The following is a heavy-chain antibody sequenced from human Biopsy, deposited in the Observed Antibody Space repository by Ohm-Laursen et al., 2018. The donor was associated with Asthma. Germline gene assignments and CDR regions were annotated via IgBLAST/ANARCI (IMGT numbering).Heavy chain of an antibody. V-gene: IGHV1-3*01. CDR2: INAGNGNT. CDR3: ARTYYDFLTGQVKDAFGI. J-gene: IGHJ3*02. CDR1: GYNFISFA. Sequence: DSVKVSCKASGYNFISFAIHWVRQAPGQRLEWMSWINAGNGNTKYSQKFQGRVSITRDTSASTAYMELRSLRSEDTAAYYCARTYYDFLTGQVKDAFGIWGQGTMVTVSS. D-gene: IGHD3-9*01.